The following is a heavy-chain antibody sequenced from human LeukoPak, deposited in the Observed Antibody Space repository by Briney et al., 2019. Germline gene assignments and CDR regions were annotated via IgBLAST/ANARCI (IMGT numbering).Heavy chain of an antibody. CDR2: IGTAGDT. CDR1: GFTFSSYD. Sequence: PGGSLRLSCAASGFTFSSYDMHWVRQATGKGLEWVSAIGTAGDTYYPGSVKGRFTISRENAKNPLYLQMNSLRAGDTAVYYCARGYRFGESNWFDPWGQGTLVTVSS. D-gene: IGHD3-10*01. V-gene: IGHV3-13*01. J-gene: IGHJ5*02. CDR3: ARGYRFGESNWFDP.